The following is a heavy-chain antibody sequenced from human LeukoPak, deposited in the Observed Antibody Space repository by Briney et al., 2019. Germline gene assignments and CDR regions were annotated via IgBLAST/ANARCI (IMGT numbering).Heavy chain of an antibody. Sequence: GGSLRLSCAASGFTFSNAWMSWVRQAPGKGLEWVGRIKSKTDGGTTDYAAPMKGRFTISRDDSKNTLYLQTNSLKTEDTAVYYCTTVDYDSSGYVSYWGQGTLVTVSS. J-gene: IGHJ4*02. CDR1: GFTFSNAW. D-gene: IGHD3-22*01. CDR3: TTVDYDSSGYVSY. CDR2: IKSKTDGGTT. V-gene: IGHV3-15*01.